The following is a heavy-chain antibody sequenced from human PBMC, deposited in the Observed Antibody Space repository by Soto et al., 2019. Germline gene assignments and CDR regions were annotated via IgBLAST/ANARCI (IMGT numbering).Heavy chain of an antibody. CDR3: ARGPYSSGWYVVDY. J-gene: IGHJ4*02. V-gene: IGHV4-4*07. CDR1: GASISSYA. CDR2: LYSSGNT. D-gene: IGHD6-19*01. Sequence: SETLSLTCTVSGASISSYAWSWIRQPAGKGLEYIGRLYSSGNTNYNPSFKSRLTVSADTSKSQFSLKLTSVTAADTAVYYCARGPYSSGWYVVDYWGQGTLVTVSS.